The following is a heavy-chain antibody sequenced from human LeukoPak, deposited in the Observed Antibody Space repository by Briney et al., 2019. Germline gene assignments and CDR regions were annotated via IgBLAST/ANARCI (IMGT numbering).Heavy chain of an antibody. CDR2: ISAYNGNT. CDR1: GYTFTSYG. Sequence: ASVKVSCKASGYTFTSYGISWVRQAPGQGLEWMGWISAYNGNTNYAQKLQGRVTMTTDTSTSTAYVELRSLRSDDTAVYYCARAPGYCSSTSCYTDYYYGMDVWGQGTTVTVSS. CDR3: ARAPGYCSSTSCYTDYYYGMDV. V-gene: IGHV1-18*01. D-gene: IGHD2-2*02. J-gene: IGHJ6*02.